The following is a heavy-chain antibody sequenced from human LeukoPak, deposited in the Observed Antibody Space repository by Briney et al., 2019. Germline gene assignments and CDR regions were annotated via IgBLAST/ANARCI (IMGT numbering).Heavy chain of an antibody. CDR2: INPNSGVT. Sequence: ASVKVSCKASGYTFTAYFMHWVRQAPGQGLEWMGWINPNSGVTNSAQKFQGRVTMTRDTSIRTVYKEVSTMRSDDTAVYYCARGMPVGGTKIGFDYWGQGTLVTVSS. CDR1: GYTFTAYF. V-gene: IGHV1-2*02. CDR3: ARGMPVGGTKIGFDY. J-gene: IGHJ4*02. D-gene: IGHD6-19*01.